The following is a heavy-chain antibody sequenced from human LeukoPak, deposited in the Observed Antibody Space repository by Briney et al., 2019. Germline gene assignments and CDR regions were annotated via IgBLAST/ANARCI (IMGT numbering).Heavy chain of an antibody. CDR2: ITSSSSYI. CDR3: ARDPYSGNYGAYYYYYMDV. Sequence: PGGSLRLSCAASGFTFSSYNMNWVRQVPGKGLEWVSSITSSSSYIYYADSVKGRFTISRDNAKNSLYLQMDSLRVEDTAEYYCARDPYSGNYGAYYYYYMDVWGKGTTVTVSS. D-gene: IGHD1-26*01. J-gene: IGHJ6*03. CDR1: GFTFSSYN. V-gene: IGHV3-21*06.